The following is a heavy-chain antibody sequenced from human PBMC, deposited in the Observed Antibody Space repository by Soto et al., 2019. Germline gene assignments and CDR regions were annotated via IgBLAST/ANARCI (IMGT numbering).Heavy chain of an antibody. D-gene: IGHD5-12*01. V-gene: IGHV3-21*01. CDR2: ISSSSSYI. Sequence: GGSLRLSCAASGFTFSSYSMNWVRQAPGKGLEWVSSISSSSSYIYYADSVKGRFTISRDNAKNSLYLQMNSLRAEDTAVYYCARDRTPDGYSGYDSPFDYWGQGTLVTVSS. J-gene: IGHJ4*02. CDR1: GFTFSSYS. CDR3: ARDRTPDGYSGYDSPFDY.